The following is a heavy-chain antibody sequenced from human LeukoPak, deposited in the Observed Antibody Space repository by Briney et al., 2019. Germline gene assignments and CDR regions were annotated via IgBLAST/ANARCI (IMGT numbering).Heavy chain of an antibody. CDR3: ARRLSTTDFDY. CDR2: IYYSGST. D-gene: IGHD2/OR15-2a*01. J-gene: IGHJ4*02. CDR1: GGSISSYY. Sequence: PSETLSLTCTVSGGSISSYYWSWIRQPPGKGLEWIGYIYYSGSTNYNPSLKSRVTISVDTSKNQFSLKLSSVTAADTAVYYCARRLSTTDFDYWGQGTLVTVSS. V-gene: IGHV4-59*01.